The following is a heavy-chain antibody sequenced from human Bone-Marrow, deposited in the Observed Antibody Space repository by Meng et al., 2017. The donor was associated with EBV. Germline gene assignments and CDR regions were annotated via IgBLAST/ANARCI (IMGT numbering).Heavy chain of an antibody. CDR2: VYYLGGT. J-gene: IGHJ4*02. D-gene: IGHD3-16*01. CDR3: ARGTPFDY. V-gene: IGHV4-39*07. CDR1: GGSINSAEYH. Sequence: QWRQSRPGVVHASVTLSRTCTVSGGSINSAEYHWGWIRQPPGKGLEWIGTVYYLGGTHYSPSLSSRLSISIDTSKNQFSLKLTSATAADTAVYYCARGTPFDYWGPGILVTVSS.